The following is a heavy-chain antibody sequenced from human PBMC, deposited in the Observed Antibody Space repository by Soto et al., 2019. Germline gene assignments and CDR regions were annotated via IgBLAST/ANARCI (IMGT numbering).Heavy chain of an antibody. CDR1: GFTFSSYS. CDR2: ISSSSSYI. V-gene: IGHV3-21*01. CDR3: ARDRRRDAFDI. J-gene: IGHJ3*02. Sequence: GGSLRLSCAASGFTFSSYSMNWVRQAPGKGLEWVSSISSSSSYIYYADSVKGRFTNSRDNAKNSLYLQMNSLRAEDTAVYYCARDRRRDAFDIWGQGTMVTVSS.